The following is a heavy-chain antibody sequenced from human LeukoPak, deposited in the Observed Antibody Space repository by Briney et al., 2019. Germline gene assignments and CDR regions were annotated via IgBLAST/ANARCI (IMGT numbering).Heavy chain of an antibody. CDR1: GFTFSSYA. CDR2: ISSNGGST. CDR3: ARNYYYYMDV. J-gene: IGHJ6*03. V-gene: IGHV3-64*01. Sequence: GGSLRLSCAASGFTFSSYAMHWVRQAPGKGLEYVSAISSNGGSTYYANSVKGRFTISRDNSKNTLYLQMGSLRAEDMAVYYCARNYYYYMDVWGKGTTVTISS.